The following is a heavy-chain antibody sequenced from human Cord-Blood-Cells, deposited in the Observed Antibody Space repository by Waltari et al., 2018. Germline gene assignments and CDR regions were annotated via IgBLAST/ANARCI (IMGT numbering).Heavy chain of an antibody. J-gene: IGHJ4*02. Sequence: QVQLQQWGAGLLKLSETLSLTFAVYGGSFSGYYWSWIRQHPGKGLEWIRQINHSGSTNSNPPLKSRVTISVDTSKNQFSLKLSSVTAADTAVYDCARLGHCSSTSCSDYWGQGTLVTVSS. CDR3: ARLGHCSSTSCSDY. CDR2: INHSGST. V-gene: IGHV4-34*01. D-gene: IGHD2-2*01. CDR1: GGSFSGYY.